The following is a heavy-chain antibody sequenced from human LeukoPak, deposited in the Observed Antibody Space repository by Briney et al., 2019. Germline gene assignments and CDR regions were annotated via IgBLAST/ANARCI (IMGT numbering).Heavy chain of an antibody. D-gene: IGHD3-10*01. J-gene: IGHJ6*03. Sequence: SETLSLTCTVSGGSISSSSYYWGWIRQPPGKGLEWIGSIYYSGSTNYNPSLRSRVTISVDTSKNQFSLKLSSVTAADTAVYYCARGPMVVGAYYYYYMDVWGKGTTVTVSS. CDR2: IYYSGST. CDR1: GGSISSSSYY. V-gene: IGHV4-39*07. CDR3: ARGPMVVGAYYYYYMDV.